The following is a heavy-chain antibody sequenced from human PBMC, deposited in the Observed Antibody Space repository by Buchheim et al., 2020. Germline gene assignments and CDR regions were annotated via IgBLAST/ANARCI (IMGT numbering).Heavy chain of an antibody. CDR3: ARARGYSYGRGMDV. CDR1: GFTFSSYA. V-gene: IGHV3-30-3*01. J-gene: IGHJ6*02. D-gene: IGHD5-18*01. Sequence: QVQLVESGGGVVQPGRSLRLSCAASGFTFSSYAMHWVRQAPGKGLEWVAVISYDGSNKYYADSVKGRFTTSRDNSKNTLYLQMNSLRAEDTAVYYCARARGYSYGRGMDVWGQGTT. CDR2: ISYDGSNK.